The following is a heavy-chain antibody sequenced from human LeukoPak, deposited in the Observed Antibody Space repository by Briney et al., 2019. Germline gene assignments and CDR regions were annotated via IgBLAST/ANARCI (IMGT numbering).Heavy chain of an antibody. D-gene: IGHD6-19*01. CDR2: MNPNSGNT. V-gene: IGHV1-8*01. J-gene: IGHJ3*02. Sequence: ASVKVSCKASGYTFTSYDINWVRQATGQGLEWMGWMNPNSGNTGYAQKFQGRVTMTRNTSISTAYMELSSLRSEDTAVYYCASNVAVAGAFDIWGQGIMVTVSS. CDR1: GYTFTSYD. CDR3: ASNVAVAGAFDI.